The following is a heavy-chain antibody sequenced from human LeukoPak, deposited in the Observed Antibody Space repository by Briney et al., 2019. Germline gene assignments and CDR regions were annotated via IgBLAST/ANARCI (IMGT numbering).Heavy chain of an antibody. CDR2: ICYDGSNK. J-gene: IGHJ4*02. CDR1: GVTFSSYV. CDR3: ARDLRGYCSSTSCYTFGY. Sequence: PGGSLRLSCAVSGVTFSSYVMNWVRQAPGKGLEWVAVICYDGSNKYYADSVKGRFTVSRDNSKNTLYPQMNSLRAEDTAVYYCARDLRGYCSSTSCYTFGYWGQGTLVTVSS. D-gene: IGHD2-2*02. V-gene: IGHV3-33*01.